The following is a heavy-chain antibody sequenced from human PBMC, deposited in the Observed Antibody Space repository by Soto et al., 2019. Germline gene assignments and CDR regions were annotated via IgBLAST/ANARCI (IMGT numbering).Heavy chain of an antibody. CDR1: GGSISSGGDY. D-gene: IGHD4-17*01. J-gene: IGHJ4*02. Sequence: QVQLQESGPGLVKPSQTLSLTCTVSGGSISSGGDYWSWFRQHPGKGVEWIGCIHYSGSDYYNPSLKGRLTISVDTSKNQFSLKLSSVTAADTAVYYCARETLGDYAQTYYFDYWGQGTLVTVSS. V-gene: IGHV4-31*03. CDR3: ARETLGDYAQTYYFDY. CDR2: IHYSGSD.